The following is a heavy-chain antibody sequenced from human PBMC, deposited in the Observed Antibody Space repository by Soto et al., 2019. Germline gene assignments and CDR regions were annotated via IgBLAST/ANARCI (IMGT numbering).Heavy chain of an antibody. CDR1: GGTFSSYA. CDR3: ARDHSRVVATISHQFDY. Sequence: RASVKVSCKASGGTFSSYAISWVRQAPGQGLEWMGGIIPIFGTANYAQKFQGRVTITADESTSTAYMELSSLRSEDTAVYYCARDHSRVVATISHQFDYWGQGTLVTVSS. CDR2: IIPIFGTA. J-gene: IGHJ4*02. D-gene: IGHD5-12*01. V-gene: IGHV1-69*13.